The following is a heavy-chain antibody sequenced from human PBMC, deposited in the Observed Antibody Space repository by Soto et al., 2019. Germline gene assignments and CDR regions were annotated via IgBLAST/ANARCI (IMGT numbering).Heavy chain of an antibody. CDR2: IYFSGST. J-gene: IGHJ4*02. V-gene: IGHV4-61*01. D-gene: IGHD6-13*01. Sequence: SETLSLTCTVSGGSVSSGSYYWSWIRQPPGKGLERIGYIYFSGSTNHNPTRKSRFTISVDTSKNQFSLKLSSVTAADVAVYYCARESIAAAGTSDYWGQGTLVTVSS. CDR1: GGSVSSGSYY. CDR3: ARESIAAAGTSDY.